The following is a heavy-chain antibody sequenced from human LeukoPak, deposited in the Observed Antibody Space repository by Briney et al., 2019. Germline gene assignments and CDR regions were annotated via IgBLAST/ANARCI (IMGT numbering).Heavy chain of an antibody. Sequence: GASVKVSCKASGGTFSSYAISWVRQAPGQGLEWMGGIIPIFGTTNYAQKFQGRVTITADESTSTGYMELRNLRSEDTAVYYCARDCDYGDCGYWGQGTLVTVSS. CDR2: IIPIFGTT. D-gene: IGHD4-17*01. CDR3: ARDCDYGDCGY. J-gene: IGHJ4*02. CDR1: GGTFSSYA. V-gene: IGHV1-69*13.